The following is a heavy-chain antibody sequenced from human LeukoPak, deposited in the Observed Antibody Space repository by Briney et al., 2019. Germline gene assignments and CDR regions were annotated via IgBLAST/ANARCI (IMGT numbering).Heavy chain of an antibody. D-gene: IGHD3-9*01. CDR2: INPDGSRI. V-gene: IGHV3-74*01. CDR1: GFTFSNYW. CDR3: ARDLHTYYDILTGSLGA. Sequence: GGSLRLSCAASGFTFSNYWMQWVRQAPGKGLVWVSRINPDGSRILYADSVKGRFTISRDTAKSTLYLQMNSLTADDTAVYYCARDLHTYYDILTGSLGAWGQGTLVTVSS. J-gene: IGHJ5*02.